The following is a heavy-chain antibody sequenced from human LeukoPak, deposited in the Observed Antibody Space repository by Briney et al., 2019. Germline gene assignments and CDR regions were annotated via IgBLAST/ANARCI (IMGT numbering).Heavy chain of an antibody. J-gene: IGHJ5*02. CDR2: MNPNSGNT. CDR3: ARVRVWGSYRYLGFGP. CDR1: GYTFTSYD. D-gene: IGHD3-16*02. V-gene: IGHV1-8*01. Sequence: ASVKVSCKASGYTFTSYDINWVRQATGQGLEWMGWMNPNSGNTGYAQKFQGRVTMTRNTSISTAYMELSSLRSEDTAVYYCARVRVWGSYRYLGFGPWGQGTLVTVSS.